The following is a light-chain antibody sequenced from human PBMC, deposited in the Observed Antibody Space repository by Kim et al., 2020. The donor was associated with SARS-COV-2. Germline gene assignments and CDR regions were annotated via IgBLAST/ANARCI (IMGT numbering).Light chain of an antibody. V-gene: IGKV1-12*01. CDR1: QGIYSY. J-gene: IGKJ1*01. Sequence: DIQMTQSPSSVAASVGDRVTITCRASQGIYSYLAWYQQKPGKAPKLLIYPASSLQSGVPSRFIGSASGTDFTLTISSLHPEDFATYCCQQANSFPWTFGQGTKVDIK. CDR3: QQANSFPWT. CDR2: PAS.